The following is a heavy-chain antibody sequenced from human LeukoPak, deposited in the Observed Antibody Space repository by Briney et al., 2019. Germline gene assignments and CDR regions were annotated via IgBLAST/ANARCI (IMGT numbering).Heavy chain of an antibody. D-gene: IGHD2-15*01. Sequence: PGGSLRLSCAASGFTFSSYAIHWVRQAPGKGLEWVAVISYDGSNKYYADSVKGRFTISKNTLYLQMNSLRAEDTAVYYCARDDSGSCYFWGQGTLVTVSS. CDR1: GFTFSSYA. CDR2: ISYDGSNK. CDR3: ARDDSGSCYF. J-gene: IGHJ4*02. V-gene: IGHV3-30*04.